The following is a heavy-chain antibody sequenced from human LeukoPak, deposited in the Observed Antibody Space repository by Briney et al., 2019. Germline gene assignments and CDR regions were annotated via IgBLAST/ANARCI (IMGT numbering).Heavy chain of an antibody. Sequence: PGGSLRLSCAASGFTFSSYGMHWVRQAPGKGLEWVAFIRYDGSNKFYADSVKGRFTISRDNSKNTLYLQMNSLRAEDTAVYYCAKVHHYYDSSGYFASLSFDAFDIWGQGTMVTVS. J-gene: IGHJ3*02. D-gene: IGHD3-22*01. CDR1: GFTFSSYG. CDR3: AKVHHYYDSSGYFASLSFDAFDI. CDR2: IRYDGSNK. V-gene: IGHV3-30*02.